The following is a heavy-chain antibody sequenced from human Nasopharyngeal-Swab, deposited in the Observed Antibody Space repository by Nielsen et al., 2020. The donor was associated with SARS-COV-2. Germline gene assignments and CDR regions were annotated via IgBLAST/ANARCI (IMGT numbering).Heavy chain of an antibody. Sequence: SETLSLTCTVSGGSISSSSYYWGWIRQPPGKGLEWIGSIYYSGSTYYSPSLKSRVTISVDTSKNQFSLKLSSVTAADTAVYYCARDWGGGSRNWFDPWGQGTLVTVSS. CDR1: GGSISSSSYY. CDR2: IYYSGST. V-gene: IGHV4-39*07. D-gene: IGHD2-15*01. J-gene: IGHJ5*02. CDR3: ARDWGGGSRNWFDP.